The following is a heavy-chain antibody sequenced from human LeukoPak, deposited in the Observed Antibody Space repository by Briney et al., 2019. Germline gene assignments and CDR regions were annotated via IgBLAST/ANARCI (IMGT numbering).Heavy chain of an antibody. Sequence: ASVKVSCKASGGTFSSYAISWVRQAPGQGLEWMGGIIPIFGTANYAQKFQGRVTITADESTSTAYMELSRLRSDDTAVYYCARDRSELRYFDWLLSLSDAFDIWGQGTMVAVSS. J-gene: IGHJ3*02. V-gene: IGHV1-69*13. CDR3: ARDRSELRYFDWLLSLSDAFDI. D-gene: IGHD3-9*01. CDR2: IIPIFGTA. CDR1: GGTFSSYA.